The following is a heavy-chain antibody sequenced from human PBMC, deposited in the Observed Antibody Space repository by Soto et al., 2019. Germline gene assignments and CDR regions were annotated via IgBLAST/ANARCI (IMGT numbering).Heavy chain of an antibody. J-gene: IGHJ4*02. CDR3: ARGGYFDSSNYLAY. Sequence: PAASVKVSCKASGYTFTSYGINWVRQAPGRGLEWMGWINPGNGNTKYSQQFQGRVIIDRDTSASTAYMELSSLRPEDTAVYYCARGGYFDSSNYLAYWGLGTLVTVSS. D-gene: IGHD3-22*01. CDR1: GYTFTSYG. CDR2: INPGNGNT. V-gene: IGHV1-3*01.